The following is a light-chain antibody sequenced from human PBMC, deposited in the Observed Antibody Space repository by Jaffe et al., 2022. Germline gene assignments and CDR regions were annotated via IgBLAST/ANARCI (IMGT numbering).Light chain of an antibody. CDR3: YSAADNNQVV. J-gene: IGLJ2*01. CDR1: VLAKKY. V-gene: IGLV3-27*01. CDR2: KDS. Sequence: SYELTQPSSVSVSPGQTARITCSGDVLAKKYARWFQQKPGQAPVLVIYKDSERPSGIPERFSGSSSGTTVTLTISGAQVEDEADYYCYSAADNNQVVFGGGTKLTVL.